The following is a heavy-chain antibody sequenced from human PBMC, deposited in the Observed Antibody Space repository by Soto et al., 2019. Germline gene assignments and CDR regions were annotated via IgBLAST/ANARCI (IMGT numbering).Heavy chain of an antibody. CDR2: IIPIPGTA. D-gene: IGHD2-2*01. J-gene: IGHJ6*02. CDR1: GGTFGSYA. Sequence: QVQLVQSGAEVKKPGSSVKVSCKASGGTFGSYAISWVRQAPGQGLEWMGGIIPIPGTANYAQKFQGRVTIAADESTSTAYMELSSLRSEDTAVYYCARSQGSSTSLEIYYYYYHGTDVWGQGTTVTVSS. V-gene: IGHV1-69*01. CDR3: ARSQGSSTSLEIYYYYYHGTDV.